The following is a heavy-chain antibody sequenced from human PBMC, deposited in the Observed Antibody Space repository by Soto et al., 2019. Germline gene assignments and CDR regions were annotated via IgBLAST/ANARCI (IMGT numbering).Heavy chain of an antibody. CDR1: GDSVASTNYY. CDR3: VVGSRSSWYTIY. Sequence: QVQLQESGPGLVKPSETLSLTCTVSGDSVASTNYYWNWIRQPPGQGLEWIGYIYNSGSTNYNPSLKNRFTLAVGSRKNHSSLSLSSVTAADTAVYFCVVGSRSSWYTIYWGQGTMVTVSS. D-gene: IGHD6-13*01. CDR2: IYNSGST. V-gene: IGHV4-61*03. J-gene: IGHJ4*02.